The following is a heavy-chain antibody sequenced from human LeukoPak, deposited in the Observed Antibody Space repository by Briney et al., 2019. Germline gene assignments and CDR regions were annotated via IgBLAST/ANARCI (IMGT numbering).Heavy chain of an antibody. D-gene: IGHD5-18*01. CDR1: GYTFTSYD. CDR3: ARRRDSFDAFDI. J-gene: IGHJ3*02. V-gene: IGHV1-8*01. Sequence: ASVKVSCKASGYTFTSYDINWVRQATGQGLEWMGWMNPNSGNTGYAQKFQGRVTMTRNTSISTAYMELSSLRSEDTAVYYCARRRDSFDAFDIWGQGTMVTVSS. CDR2: MNPNSGNT.